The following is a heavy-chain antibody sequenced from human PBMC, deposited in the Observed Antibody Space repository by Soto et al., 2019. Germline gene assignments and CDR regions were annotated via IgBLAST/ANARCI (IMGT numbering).Heavy chain of an antibody. Sequence: QVQLVQSGAEVKKPGSSVKVSCKASGGTFSSYTISWVRQAPGQGLEWMGRIIPILGIANYAQKFQGRVTITADKSTSTAYMELSSLRSEDTAVYYCARGIRGVTTVTTLDFVLWGRGTLVTVSS. J-gene: IGHJ2*01. CDR1: GGTFSSYT. V-gene: IGHV1-69*02. D-gene: IGHD4-17*01. CDR2: IIPILGIA. CDR3: ARGIRGVTTVTTLDFVL.